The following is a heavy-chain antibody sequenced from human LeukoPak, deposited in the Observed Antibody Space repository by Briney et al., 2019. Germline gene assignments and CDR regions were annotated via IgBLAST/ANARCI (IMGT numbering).Heavy chain of an antibody. CDR2: IYYSGST. Sequence: SETLSLTCTVSGSSISSYYWSWIRQPPGKGLEWIGYIYYSGSTNYNPTLKSRVTISVDTSKNHFSLKLNSVTAADTAVYYCARDPYSGYGRFDYWGQGTLVTVSS. D-gene: IGHD5-12*01. J-gene: IGHJ4*02. V-gene: IGHV4-59*12. CDR3: ARDPYSGYGRFDY. CDR1: GSSISSYY.